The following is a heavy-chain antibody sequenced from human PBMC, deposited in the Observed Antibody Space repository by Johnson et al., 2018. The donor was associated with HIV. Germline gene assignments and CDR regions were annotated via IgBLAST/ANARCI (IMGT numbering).Heavy chain of an antibody. V-gene: IGHV3-74*02. CDR1: GFTFSSYW. CDR2: INSDGSST. J-gene: IGHJ3*02. Sequence: VQLVESGGGLVQPGGSLRLSCAASGFTFSSYWVHWVRQAPGKGLVWVSRINSDGSSTSYADSVKGRFTISRDNAKNTLYLQLNSLRAEDTAVYYCARVGGSSWSDAFDIWGQGTMVTVSS. CDR3: ARVGGSSWSDAFDI. D-gene: IGHD6-13*01.